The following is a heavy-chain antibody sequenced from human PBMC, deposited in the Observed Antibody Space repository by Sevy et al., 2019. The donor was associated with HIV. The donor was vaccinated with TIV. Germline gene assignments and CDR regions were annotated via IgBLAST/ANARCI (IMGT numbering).Heavy chain of an antibody. CDR3: AKKIESTGIAVVAN. V-gene: IGHV3-9*01. J-gene: IGHJ4*02. CDR1: GFTFDDFA. CDR2: LNWDSGSV. D-gene: IGHD6-19*01. Sequence: GGSLRLSCAASGFTFDDFAMHWVRQVPGKGLEWVSGLNWDSGSVAYADSVKGRFTISRDNAKNALFLQMNILRAEDKAWDYCAKKIESTGIAVVANWGQGIQVTVSS.